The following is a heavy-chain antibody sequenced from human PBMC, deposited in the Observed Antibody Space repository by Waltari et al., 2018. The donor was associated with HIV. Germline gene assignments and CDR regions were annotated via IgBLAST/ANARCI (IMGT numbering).Heavy chain of an antibody. CDR1: GGSISSSSYY. CDR3: AREYYCSSTSCYPWSPYYYGMDV. CDR2: IYYSGST. D-gene: IGHD2-2*01. V-gene: IGHV4-39*07. J-gene: IGHJ6*02. Sequence: QLQLQESGPGLVKPSETLSLTCTVSGGSISSSSYYWGWIRQPPGKGLEWIGSIYYSGSTYYNPSLKSRVTISVDTTKNQFSLKLSSVTAADTAVYYCAREYYCSSTSCYPWSPYYYGMDVWGQGTTVTVSS.